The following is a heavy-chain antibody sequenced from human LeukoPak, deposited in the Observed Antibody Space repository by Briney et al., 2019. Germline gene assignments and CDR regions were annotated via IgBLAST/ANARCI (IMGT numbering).Heavy chain of an antibody. Sequence: PSETLSLTCTVSGGSISSYYWSWIRQPPGKGLEWIGYNYYSGSTNYNPSLKSRVTISVDTSKNQFSLKLSSVTAADTAAYYCARHGIAVATNWFDPWGQGTLVTVSS. CDR1: GGSISSYY. CDR3: ARHGIAVATNWFDP. D-gene: IGHD6-19*01. CDR2: NYYSGST. J-gene: IGHJ5*02. V-gene: IGHV4-59*08.